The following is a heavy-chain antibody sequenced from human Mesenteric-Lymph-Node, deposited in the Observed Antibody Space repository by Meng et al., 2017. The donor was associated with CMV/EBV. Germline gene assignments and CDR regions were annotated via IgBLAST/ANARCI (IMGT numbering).Heavy chain of an antibody. CDR1: GFTFSDYF. D-gene: IGHD5-12*01. J-gene: IGHJ4*02. Sequence: CAASGFTFSDYFMSWIRRAPGKGLEWISYISSSGSIYYAASVKGRFTISRDDAKNSVYLQMNGLRAEDTGVYYCARDRGYDLDYFDYWGQGTLVTVSS. V-gene: IGHV3-11*04. CDR3: ARDRGYDLDYFDY. CDR2: ISSSGSI.